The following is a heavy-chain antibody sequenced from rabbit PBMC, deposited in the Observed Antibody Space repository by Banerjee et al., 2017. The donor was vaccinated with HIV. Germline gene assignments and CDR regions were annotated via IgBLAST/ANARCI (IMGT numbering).Heavy chain of an antibody. D-gene: IGHD2-1*01. CDR2: IYNGDGST. CDR1: GFTLSSMYW. J-gene: IGHJ4*01. Sequence: QEQLEESGGDLVKPEGSLTLTCTASGFTLSSMYWICWVRQAPGKGLEWIACIYNGDGSTYYANWAKGRFTISKTSSTTVTLQMTSLTVADTATYFCARGLNDGGAGLNLWGQGTLVTVS. V-gene: IGHV1S45*01. CDR3: ARGLNDGGAGLNL.